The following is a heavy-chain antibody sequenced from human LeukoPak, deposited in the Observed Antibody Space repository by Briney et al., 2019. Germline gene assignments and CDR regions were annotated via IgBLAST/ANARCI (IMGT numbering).Heavy chain of an antibody. CDR1: GFTVSSNY. CDR2: IYSGGST. D-gene: IGHD3-10*01. Sequence: SGGSLRLSCAASGFTVSSNYMSWVRQAPGKGLEWVSVIYSGGSTYYADSVKGRFTISRDNSKNTLYLQMNSLRAEDTAVYYCARGITAARVSGAFDIWGQGTMVTVSS. CDR3: ARGITAARVSGAFDI. V-gene: IGHV3-53*01. J-gene: IGHJ3*02.